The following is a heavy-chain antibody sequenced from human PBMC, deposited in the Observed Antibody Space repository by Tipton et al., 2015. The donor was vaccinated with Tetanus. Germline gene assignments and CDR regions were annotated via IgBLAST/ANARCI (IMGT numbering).Heavy chain of an antibody. J-gene: IGHJ6*02. CDR3: ARGQRTVYYYYGMDV. V-gene: IGHV4-61*01. D-gene: IGHD1-14*01. CDR1: GGSVSSGSYY. CDR2: IYYSGST. Sequence: TLSLTCTVSGGSVSSGSYYWSWIRQPPGKGLEWIGYIYYSGSTNYNPSLKSRVTISVDTSKNQFSLKLSSVTAADTAVYYCARGQRTVYYYYGMDVWGQGTTVTVSS.